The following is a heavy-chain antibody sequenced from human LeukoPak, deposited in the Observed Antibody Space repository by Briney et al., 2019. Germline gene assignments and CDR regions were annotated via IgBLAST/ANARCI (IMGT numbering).Heavy chain of an antibody. CDR2: IYSGGST. CDR3: ARGPRITSHFDWLWVDY. D-gene: IGHD3-9*01. CDR1: GFPFISNY. Sequence: PGGSLGLSCAASGFPFISNYMSWGRQAPGKGLEGGSVIYSGGSTYYADSVKGRFTISRDNSKNTLYLQMNSLRAEDTAVYYCARGPRITSHFDWLWVDYWGQGTLVTVSS. V-gene: IGHV3-53*01. J-gene: IGHJ4*02.